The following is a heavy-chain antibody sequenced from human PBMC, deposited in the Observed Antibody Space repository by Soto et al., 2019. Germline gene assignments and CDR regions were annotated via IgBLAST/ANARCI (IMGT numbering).Heavy chain of an antibody. CDR2: IYYSGST. CDR3: ARVGHDSSGYYYPTQPNFDY. J-gene: IGHJ4*02. D-gene: IGHD3-22*01. Sequence: SETLSLTCTVSGGSISSGDYYWSWIRQPPGKGLEWIGYIYYSGSTYYNPSLKSRVTISVDTSKNQFSLKLSSVTAADTAVYYCARVGHDSSGYYYPTQPNFDYWGQGTLVTVSS. CDR1: GGSISSGDYY. V-gene: IGHV4-30-4*01.